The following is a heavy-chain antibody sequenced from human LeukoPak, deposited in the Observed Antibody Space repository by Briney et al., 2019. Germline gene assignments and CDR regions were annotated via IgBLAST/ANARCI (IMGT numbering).Heavy chain of an antibody. Sequence: PSETLSPTCRVSAGSITRHCWSWIRQPPGGGLEWIGYIYYSGSTNYSPSLKSRVTISVDTSKNQFSLKLNSVTAADTAVYYCARDREAQLVLFAFDIWGQGTMVTVSS. CDR3: ARDREAQLVLFAFDI. D-gene: IGHD6-6*01. V-gene: IGHV4-59*11. CDR2: IYYSGST. J-gene: IGHJ3*02. CDR1: AGSITRHC.